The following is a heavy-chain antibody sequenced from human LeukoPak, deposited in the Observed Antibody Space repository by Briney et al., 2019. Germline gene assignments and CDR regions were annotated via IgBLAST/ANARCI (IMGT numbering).Heavy chain of an antibody. CDR2: IYYSGST. CDR1: GGSISSYY. CDR3: ARGVLLWFGEFRAFDI. D-gene: IGHD3-10*01. V-gene: IGHV4-59*08. Sequence: PAETVSLTCTVSGGSISSYYWSWIRQPPGKGLEWIGYIYYSGSTYYNPSPKSRVTISVDTSKNQFSLKLSSVTAADTAVYYCARGVLLWFGEFRAFDIWGQGTLVTVSS. J-gene: IGHJ3*02.